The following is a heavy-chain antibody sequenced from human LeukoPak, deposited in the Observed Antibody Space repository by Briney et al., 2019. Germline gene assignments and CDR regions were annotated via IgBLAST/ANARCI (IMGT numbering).Heavy chain of an antibody. CDR2: ISSSGSTI. J-gene: IGHJ4*02. CDR3: ARAPLIVVVVAATHFDY. V-gene: IGHV3-48*03. D-gene: IGHD2-15*01. CDR1: GFTFSSYE. Sequence: GGSLRLSCAASGFTFSSYEMNWVRQAPGKGLEWVSYISSSGSTIYYADSVKGRFTISRDSAKNSLYLQMNSLRAEDTAVYYCARAPLIVVVVAATHFDYWGQGTLVTVSS.